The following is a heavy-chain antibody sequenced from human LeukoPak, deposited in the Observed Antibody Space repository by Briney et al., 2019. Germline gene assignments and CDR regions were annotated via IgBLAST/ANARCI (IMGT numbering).Heavy chain of an antibody. V-gene: IGHV4-59*01. CDR3: ARERSGYSYGPYMDV. Sequence: SETLSLTCTVSGGSISSYYWSWIRQPPGKGLEWIGYIYYSGSTNYNPSLKSRVTISVDTSKNQFSLKLSSVTAADTAVYYCARERSGYSYGPYMDVWGKGTTVTVSS. CDR2: IYYSGST. J-gene: IGHJ6*03. CDR1: GGSISSYY. D-gene: IGHD5-18*01.